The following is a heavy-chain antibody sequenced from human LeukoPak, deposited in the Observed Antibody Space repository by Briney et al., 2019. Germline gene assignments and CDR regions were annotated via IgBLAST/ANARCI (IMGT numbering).Heavy chain of an antibody. CDR1: GGSISSYY. J-gene: IGHJ4*02. V-gene: IGHV4-59*01. D-gene: IGHD3-3*01. Sequence: SETLSLTCTVSGGSISSYYWSWIRQPPGKGLEWIGYIYHSGSTNYNPSLKGRVTISVDTSKNQFSLKLSSVTAADTAVYYCARARSSGYYYDYWGQGTLVTVSS. CDR2: IYHSGST. CDR3: ARARSSGYYYDY.